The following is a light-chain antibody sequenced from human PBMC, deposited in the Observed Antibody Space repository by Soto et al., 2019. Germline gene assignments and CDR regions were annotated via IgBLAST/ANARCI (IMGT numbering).Light chain of an antibody. CDR3: AAWDDSLNGPV. CDR2: DTN. Sequence: QSVLTQPPSASGTPGQTSTISCSESGSTIGLNDVHWYRQLSGTAPQILIYDTNQQATGVPDRFSGSRSGTSASLAIHGLQSEDEADYHCAAWDDSLNGPVFGGGTKVTVL. CDR1: GSTIGLND. J-gene: IGLJ2*01. V-gene: IGLV1-44*01.